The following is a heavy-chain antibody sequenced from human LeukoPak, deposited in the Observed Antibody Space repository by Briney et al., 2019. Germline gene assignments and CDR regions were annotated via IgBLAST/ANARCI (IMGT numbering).Heavy chain of an antibody. D-gene: IGHD1-26*01. V-gene: IGHV1-2*02. J-gene: IGHJ3*02. CDR1: GYTFTGYY. Sequence: GASVKVSCKASGYTFTGYYMHWVRQAPGQGLEWMGWINPNSGGTNYAQKFQGRVTMTRDTSISTAYMELSRLRSDDTAVYYCARVLFSLWWELSTPLDAFDIWGQGTMVTVSS. CDR3: ARVLFSLWWELSTPLDAFDI. CDR2: INPNSGGT.